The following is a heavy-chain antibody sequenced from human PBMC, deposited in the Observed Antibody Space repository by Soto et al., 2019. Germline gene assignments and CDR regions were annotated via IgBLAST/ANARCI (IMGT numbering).Heavy chain of an antibody. D-gene: IGHD2-2*01. CDR2: IYYSGTT. J-gene: IGHJ6*02. CDR1: SASISSSSYT. CDR3: ARLHGYCISSSCHGHYAMDV. Sequence: QLQLQESGPGLVKPSETLSLTCTVSSASISSSSYTWGWIRQPPGKGLEWIGSIYYSGTTYYNPSLSSLVTQSVATSKTPFSLKVTSVTAADSDVYYCARLHGYCISSSCHGHYAMDVWGQGTTVPVSS. V-gene: IGHV4-39*01.